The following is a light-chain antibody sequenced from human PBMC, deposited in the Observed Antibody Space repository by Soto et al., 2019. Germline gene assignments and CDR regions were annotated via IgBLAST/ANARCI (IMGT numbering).Light chain of an antibody. V-gene: IGLV1-47*02. Sequence: QSVLTQPPSASGTPGQRVTISCSGSSSNIGSNYVYWYQQLPGTAPKLLIYSNNQRPSGVPDRFSGSKSGTSASLAISGLRSEDEADYYCATWDANLSGLFGGGTKVTVL. CDR3: ATWDANLSGL. CDR2: SNN. CDR1: SSNIGSNY. J-gene: IGLJ3*02.